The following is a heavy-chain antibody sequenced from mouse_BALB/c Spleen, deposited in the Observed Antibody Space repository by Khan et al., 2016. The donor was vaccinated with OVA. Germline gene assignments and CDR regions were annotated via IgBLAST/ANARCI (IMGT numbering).Heavy chain of an antibody. Sequence: EVKLLESGPGLVKPSQSLSLTCTVTGYSITSDYAWNWIRQFPGNKLEWMGYISYSGNTKYNPSLKSRISITRDTSKNQFFLQLNSVTTEDTATYYCARIYGGDFDWGQGTTLTVSS. V-gene: IGHV3-2*02. J-gene: IGHJ2*01. CDR1: GYSITSDYA. D-gene: IGHD1-1*01. CDR3: ARIYGGDFD. CDR2: ISYSGNT.